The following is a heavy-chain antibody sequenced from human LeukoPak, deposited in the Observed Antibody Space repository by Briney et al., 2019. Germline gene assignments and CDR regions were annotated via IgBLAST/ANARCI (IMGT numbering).Heavy chain of an antibody. CDR3: ARDHGSDWHYFDY. CDR2: ISSSGNTI. Sequence: GGSLRLSCGASGFTFSSYEMNWVRQAPGKGLEWVSYISSSGNTIYYADSVKGRFTISRDNAKNSLYLQMNSLRAEDTAVYYCARDHGSDWHYFDYWGQGTLVTVSS. D-gene: IGHD6-19*01. V-gene: IGHV3-48*03. J-gene: IGHJ4*02. CDR1: GFTFSSYE.